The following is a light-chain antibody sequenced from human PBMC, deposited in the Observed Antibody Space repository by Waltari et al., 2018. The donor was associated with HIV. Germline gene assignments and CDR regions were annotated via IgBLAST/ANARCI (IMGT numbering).Light chain of an antibody. CDR1: SSDVGGYNY. CDR2: DVN. J-gene: IGLJ2*01. V-gene: IGLV2-14*03. CDR3: SSYTRSSIVI. Sequence: HSALTQPASVSGSPGQSITIPCTGTSSDVGGYNYVSWYRRHPGEVPKLMIFDVNNRPSGVANRFSGPKSGNTASLTISGLQVEYEADYYCSSYTRSSIVIFGGGTKVTVL.